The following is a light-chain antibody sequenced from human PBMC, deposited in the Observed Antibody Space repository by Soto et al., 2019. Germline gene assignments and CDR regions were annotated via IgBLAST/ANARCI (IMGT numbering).Light chain of an antibody. CDR3: QQYNNWPPWT. V-gene: IGKV3-15*01. CDR1: QSVSSN. Sequence: EIVMTQSPATLSVSPGERATLSCRASQSVSSNLAWYQQKPGQAPRLLIYDASTRATGIPARFSGSGSATEFTLPNSSLQSEDFAVNYCQQYNNWPPWTFGQGTKVEIK. CDR2: DAS. J-gene: IGKJ1*01.